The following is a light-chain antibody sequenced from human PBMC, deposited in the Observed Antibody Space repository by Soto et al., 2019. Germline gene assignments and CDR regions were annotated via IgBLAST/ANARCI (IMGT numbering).Light chain of an antibody. J-gene: IGLJ2*01. CDR2: EGS. Sequence: QSALTQPASVSGSPGQSITISCTGTSSDVGRYNLVSWYQQHPGKAPKLMIYEGSKRPSGVSNRFSGSKSGNTASLTISGLQAEGEADYYCCSYAGSSTFDVVFGGGTKVTVL. V-gene: IGLV2-23*03. CDR3: CSYAGSSTFDVV. CDR1: SSDVGRYNL.